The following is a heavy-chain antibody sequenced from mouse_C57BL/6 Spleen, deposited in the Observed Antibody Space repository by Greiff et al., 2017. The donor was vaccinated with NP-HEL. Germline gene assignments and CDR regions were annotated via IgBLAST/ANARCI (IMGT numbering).Heavy chain of an antibody. CDR3: ARIHYYGSSYYFDY. J-gene: IGHJ2*01. D-gene: IGHD1-1*01. CDR1: GYAFSSSW. CDR2: IYPGDGDT. V-gene: IGHV1-82*01. Sequence: VQRVESGPELVKPGASVKISCKASGYAFSSSWMNWVKQRPGKGLEWIGRIYPGDGDTNYNGKFKGKATLTADKSSSTAYMQLSSLTSEDSAVYFCARIHYYGSSYYFDYWGQGTTLTVSS.